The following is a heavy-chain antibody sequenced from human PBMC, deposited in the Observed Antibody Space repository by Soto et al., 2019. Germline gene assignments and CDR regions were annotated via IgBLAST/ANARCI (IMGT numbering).Heavy chain of an antibody. CDR3: XXXXXSXX. CDR1: GFTVSTYG. Sequence: QVQLVESGGGVVQPGRSLRLSCAVSGFTVSTYGMHWVRQAPGKGLEWVAVISRDGGTKYYADSVKGRFTISRDNSRNXXXXXXXXXXGXXXXXXXXXXXXXSXXWGQGTLVTVSS. J-gene: IGHJ4*02. CDR2: ISRDGGTK. V-gene: IGHV3-30*03.